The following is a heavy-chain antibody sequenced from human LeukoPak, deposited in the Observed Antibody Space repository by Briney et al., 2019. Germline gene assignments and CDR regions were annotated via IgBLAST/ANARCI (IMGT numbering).Heavy chain of an antibody. Sequence: GGSLRLSCTASGFTFGDYAMTWVRQAPRKGLEWVGFIRSKIYGGTPEYAASVKGRFTISRDDSKGIAYLQMNSLKTEDTAVYYCTRDQTPYYWGRGTLVTVSS. J-gene: IGHJ4*02. V-gene: IGHV3-49*04. CDR1: GFTFGDYA. CDR3: TRDQTPYY. CDR2: IRSKIYGGTP.